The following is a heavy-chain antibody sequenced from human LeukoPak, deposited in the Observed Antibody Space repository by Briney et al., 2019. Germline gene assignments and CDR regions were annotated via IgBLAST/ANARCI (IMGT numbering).Heavy chain of an antibody. Sequence: GGSLKLSCAASKFTFSNYGMHWVRQAPGKGLEWVAVISSDGSNKYYADSVKGRFTISRDNSKNTLYLLMNSLRAEDTAVYYCAKCPSGVLRYFAPIDYWGQGTLVTVSS. V-gene: IGHV3-30*18. D-gene: IGHD3-9*01. CDR1: KFTFSNYG. J-gene: IGHJ4*02. CDR2: ISSDGSNK. CDR3: AKCPSGVLRYFAPIDY.